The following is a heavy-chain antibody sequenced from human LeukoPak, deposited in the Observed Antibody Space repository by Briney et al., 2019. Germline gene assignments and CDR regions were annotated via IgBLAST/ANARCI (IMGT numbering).Heavy chain of an antibody. D-gene: IGHD2-2*01. J-gene: IGHJ6*03. CDR2: IYSSGST. Sequence: PSETLSLTCTVSGGSISSNYWSWIRQPAGKGLEWIGRIYSSGSTNYNPSLKSRVTMSVDTSKNQFSLKLNPVTAADTAVYYCAREDYLPIVVVPAANLDYYYYYYMDVWGKGTTVTVS. CDR3: AREDYLPIVVVPAANLDYYYYYYMDV. CDR1: GGSISSNY. V-gene: IGHV4-4*07.